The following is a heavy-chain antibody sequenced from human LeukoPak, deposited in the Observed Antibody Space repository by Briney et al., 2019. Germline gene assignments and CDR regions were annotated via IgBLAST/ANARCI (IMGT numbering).Heavy chain of an antibody. V-gene: IGHV1-69*13. Sequence: ASVKVSCKASGGTFSRYAISWVRQAPGQGLEWMGGIIPIFGTANYAQKFQGRVTITADESTSTAYMELSSLRSEDTAVYYCARDAANYCCSTSWYPTWGQGTLVTVSS. CDR3: ARDAANYCCSTSWYPT. CDR1: GGTFSRYA. D-gene: IGHD2-2*01. J-gene: IGHJ5*02. CDR2: IIPIFGTA.